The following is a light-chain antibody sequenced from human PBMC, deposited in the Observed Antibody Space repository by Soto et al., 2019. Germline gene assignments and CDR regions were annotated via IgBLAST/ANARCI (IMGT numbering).Light chain of an antibody. Sequence: QSVLTQPPSASGTPGQRVTISCSGSSSNIGSNSVNCYQQLPGTAPKLLIYSTNQRPSGVPDRFSGSKSDTSASLAISGLQSEDEADYYCAAWDDSLNGEVVFGGGTKVTVL. J-gene: IGLJ2*01. CDR1: SSNIGSNS. V-gene: IGLV1-44*01. CDR2: STN. CDR3: AAWDDSLNGEVV.